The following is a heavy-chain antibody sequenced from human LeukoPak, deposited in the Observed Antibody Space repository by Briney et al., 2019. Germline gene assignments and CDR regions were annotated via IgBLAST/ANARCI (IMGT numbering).Heavy chain of an antibody. CDR2: ISSSSSYI. Sequence: GGSLRLSCAASGFTFSSYSMNWVRQAPGKGLEWVSSISSSSSYIYYADSVKGRFTISRDNAKNSLYLQMNSLRAEDTAVYYCARGVRYYYGSGSYPWWGQGTLVTVSS. D-gene: IGHD3-10*01. V-gene: IGHV3-21*01. J-gene: IGHJ4*02. CDR3: ARGVRYYYGSGSYPW. CDR1: GFTFSSYS.